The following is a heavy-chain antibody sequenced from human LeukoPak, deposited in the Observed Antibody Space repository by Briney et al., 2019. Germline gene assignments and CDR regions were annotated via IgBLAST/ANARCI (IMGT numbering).Heavy chain of an antibody. V-gene: IGHV3-23*01. J-gene: IGHJ4*02. Sequence: PGGSLRLSCAGSGFTFSNYAMAWVRQAPGKGLEWVSGISGSGGRTYYADSVKGRFTISRDNSKNTLYLQMNSLRAEDTAVYYCAKDIPPKSKWSYFDYWGQGTLVTVSS. CDR2: ISGSGGRT. D-gene: IGHD2-15*01. CDR3: AKDIPPKSKWSYFDY. CDR1: GFTFSNYA.